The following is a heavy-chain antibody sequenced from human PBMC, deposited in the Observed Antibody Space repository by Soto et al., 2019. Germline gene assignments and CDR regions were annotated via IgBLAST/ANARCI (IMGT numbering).Heavy chain of an antibody. CDR1: GGTISSTGHY. CDR2: IFYTGTT. V-gene: IGHV4-39*01. D-gene: IGHD1-26*01. J-gene: IGHJ4*02. CDR3: ARPSGSYLYYFDY. Sequence: PSETLSLTCTVSGGTISSTGHYWAWIRQPPGKGLEWIGSIFYTGTTPYNPSLKSRVTISVDTSKNQFSLKLSSVTAADTAVYYCARPSGSYLYYFDYWGQGTLVTVSS.